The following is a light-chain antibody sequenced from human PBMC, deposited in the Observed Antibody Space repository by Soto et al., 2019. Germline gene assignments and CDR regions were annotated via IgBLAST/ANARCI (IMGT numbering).Light chain of an antibody. CDR3: QQYDNLLIT. V-gene: IGKV1-33*01. Sequence: DIQMTQSPSSLSASVGDRVTITCQASQDISNYLNWYQQKPGKAPKLLIYDASNLETGVPSRFSGSGSGTDFTFTISSLQPEDIATYYCQQYDNLLITFGQGTRLRLN. CDR1: QDISNY. J-gene: IGKJ5*01. CDR2: DAS.